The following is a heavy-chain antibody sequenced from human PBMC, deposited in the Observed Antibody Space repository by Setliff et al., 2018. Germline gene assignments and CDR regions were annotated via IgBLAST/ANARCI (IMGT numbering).Heavy chain of an antibody. CDR1: GASISSGDYY. CDR3: ARDLGHGGDSDY. Sequence: PSETLSLTCTVSGASISSGDYYWNWIRQPPGRGLEWIGFIHYSGSTYYNPSLKSRLTISVDTSKNQVSLKLNSVTATDTAVYYCARDLGHGGDSDYWGQGILVTVSS. J-gene: IGHJ4*01. D-gene: IGHD2-21*02. V-gene: IGHV4-30-4*08. CDR2: IHYSGST.